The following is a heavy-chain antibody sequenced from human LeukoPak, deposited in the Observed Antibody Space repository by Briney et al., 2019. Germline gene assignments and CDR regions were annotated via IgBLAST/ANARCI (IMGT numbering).Heavy chain of an antibody. CDR3: AKDLIRGVDTMIVVDYYGMDV. CDR2: MNQDGSEK. CDR1: GLTFSDHW. Sequence: PGGSLRLSCAASGLTFSDHWFNWVRQAPGKGLEWVAKMNQDGSEKYYVGSVWGRFTISRDNAKNSVYLQMNSLRAEDTAVYYCAKDLIRGVDTMIVVDYYGMDVWGQGTTVTVSS. V-gene: IGHV3-7*03. J-gene: IGHJ6*02. D-gene: IGHD3-22*01.